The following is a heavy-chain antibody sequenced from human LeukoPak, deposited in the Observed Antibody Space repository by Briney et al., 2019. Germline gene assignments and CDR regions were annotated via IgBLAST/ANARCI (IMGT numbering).Heavy chain of an antibody. V-gene: IGHV3-30-3*01. D-gene: IGHD3-22*01. CDR3: ARSNFNYYDSTYYY. J-gene: IGHJ4*02. CDR1: GFTFSSYA. Sequence: GGSLRLSCAASGFTFSSYAMHWVRQAPGKGLEWVAVISYDGSNKYYADSVKGRFTISRDNSKNTLYLQMNSLRAEDTAVYYCARSNFNYYDSTYYYWGQGTLVTVSS. CDR2: ISYDGSNK.